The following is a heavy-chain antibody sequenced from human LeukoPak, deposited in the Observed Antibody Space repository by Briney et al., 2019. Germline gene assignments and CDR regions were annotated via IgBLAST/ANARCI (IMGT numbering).Heavy chain of an antibody. Sequence: GGSLRLSCAASGFTFSSYAMNWVRQAPGKGLEWVSYISGSSGTIYYADSVRGRFTISRDNAKNSLYLQMNSLRAEDTAVYYCARDRMRQQLVPGWFDPWGQGTLITVSS. D-gene: IGHD6-13*01. CDR2: ISGSSGTI. J-gene: IGHJ5*02. CDR3: ARDRMRQQLVPGWFDP. V-gene: IGHV3-48*01. CDR1: GFTFSSYA.